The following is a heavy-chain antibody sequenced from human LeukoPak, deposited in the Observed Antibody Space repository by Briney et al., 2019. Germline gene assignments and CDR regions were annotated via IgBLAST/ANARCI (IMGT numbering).Heavy chain of an antibody. V-gene: IGHV4-30-4*08. D-gene: IGHD3-22*01. CDR2: IYYSGST. Sequence: SQTLSPTCTVSGGSISSGDYYWSWIRQPRGKGLEWIGYIYYSGSTYYNPSLKSRVTISVDTSKNQFSLKLSSVTAADTAVYYCASFNYYDSSGYYYVLEAFDIWGQGTMVTVSS. CDR3: ASFNYYDSSGYYYVLEAFDI. J-gene: IGHJ3*02. CDR1: GGSISSGDYY.